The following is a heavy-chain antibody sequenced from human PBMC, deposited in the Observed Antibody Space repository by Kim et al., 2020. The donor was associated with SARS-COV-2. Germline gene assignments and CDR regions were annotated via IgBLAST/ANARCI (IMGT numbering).Heavy chain of an antibody. D-gene: IGHD5-12*01. CDR3: ERESRGYSSAY. CDR1: GFTFSSYA. J-gene: IGHJ4*02. V-gene: IGHV3-30*04. CDR2: ITYDGSNQ. Sequence: GGSLRLSCAASGFTFSSYAMHWARQAPGKGLEWVALITYDGSNQYYAESVKGRFTISRDSSKNMLYLQMSSLRAEDTAVYYCERESRGYSSAYWGQGTLVTVSS.